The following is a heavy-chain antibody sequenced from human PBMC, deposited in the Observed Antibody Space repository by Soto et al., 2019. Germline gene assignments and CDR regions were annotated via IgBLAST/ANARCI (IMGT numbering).Heavy chain of an antibody. CDR3: AKVGGDFCWSGSEGMDV. V-gene: IGHV3-23*01. D-gene: IGHD3-3*01. CDR2: ISGSGGST. CDR1: GFTFSSYA. J-gene: IGHJ6*02. Sequence: EVQLLESGGGLVQPGGSLRLSCAASGFTFSSYAMSWVRQAPGKGLEWVSVISGSGGSTYYADSVKGRFTISRDNSKNTLYLQRNSLRAEDTAVYYGAKVGGDFCWSGSEGMDVWGQGTTVTVSS.